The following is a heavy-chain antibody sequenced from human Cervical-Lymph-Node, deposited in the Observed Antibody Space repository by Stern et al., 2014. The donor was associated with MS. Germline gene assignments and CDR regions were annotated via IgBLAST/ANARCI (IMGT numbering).Heavy chain of an antibody. D-gene: IGHD3-3*01. CDR1: GYRFNSYG. J-gene: IGHJ6*02. V-gene: IGHV1-18*01. CDR3: ARTNPLRFGNFHGIDV. CDR2: ISTYNGNT. Sequence: VQLVQSGPEVKKPGASVTVSCKASGYRFNSYGINWVRQAPGQGLEWMGRISTYNGNTEYAQKIQGRVTMTTDTSTGTAYMELRSLRSDDTAVYYCARTNPLRFGNFHGIDVWGQGTTVIVSS.